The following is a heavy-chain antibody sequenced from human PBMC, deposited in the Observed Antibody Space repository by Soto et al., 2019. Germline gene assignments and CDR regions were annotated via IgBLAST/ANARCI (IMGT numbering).Heavy chain of an antibody. CDR1: GVTFSSYA. CDR2: ISGGGGST. CDR3: AYDFRCSGGSCFWYFDL. J-gene: IGHJ2*01. D-gene: IGHD2-15*01. Sequence: EVQLLESGGGLVQPGGSLRLSCAASGVTFSSYAMSWVRQAPGKGLEWVSGISGGGGSTYYADSVKGRFTISRDNSKNTLYLQMNSLRAEDTAVYYCAYDFRCSGGSCFWYFDLWGRGTLVTVSS. V-gene: IGHV3-23*01.